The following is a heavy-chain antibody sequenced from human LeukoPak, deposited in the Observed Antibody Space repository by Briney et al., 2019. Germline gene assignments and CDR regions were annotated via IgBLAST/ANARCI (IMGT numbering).Heavy chain of an antibody. Sequence: ASVKVSCKASGYTFTSYDINWVRQATGQGLEWMGWMNPNSGNTGYAQKFQGRVTITRNTSISTAYMELCSLRSEDTAVYYCARGKNSGSYEDLGYWGQGTLVTVSS. D-gene: IGHD1-26*01. CDR2: MNPNSGNT. CDR3: ARGKNSGSYEDLGY. V-gene: IGHV1-8*03. J-gene: IGHJ4*02. CDR1: GYTFTSYD.